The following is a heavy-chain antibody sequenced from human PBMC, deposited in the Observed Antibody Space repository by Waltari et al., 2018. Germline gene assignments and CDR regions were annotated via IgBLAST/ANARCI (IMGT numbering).Heavy chain of an antibody. CDR1: AGSISSSRYY. J-gene: IGHJ6*03. Sequence: QLQLQESGPGLVKPSETLSLTCTVSAGSISSSRYYWGWIRPPPGKGLEWIGSIYYSGSTYYNPSLKSRVTISVDTSKNQFSLKLSSVTAADTAVYYCARRVDGPSRYYYYMDVWGKGTTVTVSS. D-gene: IGHD2-8*01. V-gene: IGHV4-39*07. CDR2: IYYSGST. CDR3: ARRVDGPSRYYYYMDV.